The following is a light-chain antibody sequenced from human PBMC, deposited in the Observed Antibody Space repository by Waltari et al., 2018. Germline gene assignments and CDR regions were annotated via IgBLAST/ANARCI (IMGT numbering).Light chain of an antibody. V-gene: IGKV3-20*01. J-gene: IGKJ1*01. CDR1: QSVTTF. Sequence: RQSVTTFVALYQQNPRQARRPLIYDASSRATGIPDRFSGSGFETDASLNISRHEPENFGVYDGQKYGSVPATFGQGTKVDIK. CDR2: DAS. CDR3: QKYGSVPAT.